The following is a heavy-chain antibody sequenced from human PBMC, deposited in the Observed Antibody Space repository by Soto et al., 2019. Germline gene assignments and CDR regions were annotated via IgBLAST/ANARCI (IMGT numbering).Heavy chain of an antibody. V-gene: IGHV4-30-4*01. Sequence: PSETLSLTCHVSGFTINSPDYYWTWIRQSPGKGLEWIGYLYFNGGTQYNPSLRTPISMSLDTSKKHFSLKMRSVTGADTAVYYCARGISKYSSWYEPHTWFDAWGQGALVTVSS. J-gene: IGHJ5*02. D-gene: IGHD6-13*01. CDR2: LYFNGGT. CDR3: ARGISKYSSWYEPHTWFDA. CDR1: GFTINSPDYY.